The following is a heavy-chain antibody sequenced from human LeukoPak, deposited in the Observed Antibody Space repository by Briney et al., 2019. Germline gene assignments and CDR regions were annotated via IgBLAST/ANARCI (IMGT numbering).Heavy chain of an antibody. CDR1: GFTFGNYG. Sequence: GGSLTLSCGASGFTFGNYGMSWVRQASGKGLEWVSGISGGGDRIHYADSVKGRFTISRDNSKNTVFLRMNSLRVDDTAEYYCARDGFSEISRDNDGFDIWGQGTMVTVSS. D-gene: IGHD2-15*01. J-gene: IGHJ3*02. CDR3: ARDGFSEISRDNDGFDI. V-gene: IGHV3-23*01. CDR2: ISGGGDRI.